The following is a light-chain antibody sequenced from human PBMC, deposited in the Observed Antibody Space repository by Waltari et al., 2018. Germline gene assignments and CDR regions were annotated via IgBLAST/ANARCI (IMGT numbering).Light chain of an antibody. CDR2: WAS. J-gene: IGKJ5*01. CDR3: QQYYSSPIT. CDR1: QSVLYSSNNKNY. Sequence: DIVMTQSPDSLSVSLGERATINCKSSQSVLYSSNNKNYFAWYQQKPRQPPKLLSYWASTRQSGVSDRFSGSGSGTDCTLTISNLQAEDVAVYYCQQYYSSPITFGQGTRLELK. V-gene: IGKV4-1*01.